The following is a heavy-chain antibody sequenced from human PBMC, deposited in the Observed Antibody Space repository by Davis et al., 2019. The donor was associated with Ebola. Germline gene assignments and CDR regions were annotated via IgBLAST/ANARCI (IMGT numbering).Heavy chain of an antibody. CDR2: IWDDGSKR. D-gene: IGHD3-3*01. V-gene: IGHV3-33*01. CDR3: ARDPLLLRFLEWSYFGMGV. J-gene: IGHJ6*02. Sequence: PGGSLRLSCSASGFTFSRYGIHWVRQTPGKGLEWVALIWDDGSKRYYGDSVKGRFTISRDNSKDTLYLQMNSLRAEDTAVYYCARDPLLLRFLEWSYFGMGVWGQGTTVTVSS. CDR1: GFTFSRYG.